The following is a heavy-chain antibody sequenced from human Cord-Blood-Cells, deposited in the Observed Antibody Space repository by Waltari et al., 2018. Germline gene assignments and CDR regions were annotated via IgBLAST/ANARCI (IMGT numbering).Heavy chain of an antibody. Sequence: QLQLQESGSGLVKPSQTLSLTCAVSGGSISSGGYSWSWIRQPPGKGLEWIGYIYHSGSTYYNPALKSRVTISVDRSKNQFSLKLSSVTAADTAVYYCARDVGKSTDAFDIWGQGTMVTVSS. V-gene: IGHV4-30-2*01. CDR2: IYHSGST. D-gene: IGHD2-2*01. CDR1: GGSISSGGYS. CDR3: ARDVGKSTDAFDI. J-gene: IGHJ3*02.